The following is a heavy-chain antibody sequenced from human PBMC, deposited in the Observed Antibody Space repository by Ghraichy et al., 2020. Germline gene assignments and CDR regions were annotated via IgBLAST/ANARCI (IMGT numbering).Heavy chain of an antibody. CDR2: ISYDGSNK. V-gene: IGHV3-30*03. Sequence: GSLRLSCAASGFTFSSYGMHWVRQAPGKGLEWVAVISYDGSNKYYADSVKGRFTISRDNSKNTLYLQMNSLRAEDTAVYYCARNLHVRLDYGDGIFDYWGQGTLVTVSS. CDR1: GFTFSSYG. CDR3: ARNLHVRLDYGDGIFDY. D-gene: IGHD4-17*01. J-gene: IGHJ4*02.